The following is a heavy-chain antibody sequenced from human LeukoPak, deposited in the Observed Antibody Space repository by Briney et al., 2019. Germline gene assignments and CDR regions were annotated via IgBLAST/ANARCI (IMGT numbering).Heavy chain of an antibody. Sequence: GVSLRLFCAASGFTVSSYYMSWVRQARGKGLEWVSVIYSGGNTYYADSVKGRFTISRDNSKNTLYLQMNALRADDTAVYYCARGPGTGSTYAIFDYWGQGTLVTVSS. CDR2: IYSGGNT. CDR1: GFTVSSYY. J-gene: IGHJ4*02. V-gene: IGHV3-53*01. D-gene: IGHD1-14*01. CDR3: ARGPGTGSTYAIFDY.